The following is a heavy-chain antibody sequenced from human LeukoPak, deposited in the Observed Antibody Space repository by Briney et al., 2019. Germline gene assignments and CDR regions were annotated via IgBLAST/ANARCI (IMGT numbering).Heavy chain of an antibody. Sequence: PGGSLILSCAASGFTFNLYWMSWVRQAPGKGLEWVANIKPDGTEQYYVDSVKGRFTISRDDAKNSVYLQMNSLRAEDTAVYYCAASPGYWGQGTLVTVSS. V-gene: IGHV3-7*01. CDR1: GFTFNLYW. CDR3: AASPGY. CDR2: IKPDGTEQ. J-gene: IGHJ4*02.